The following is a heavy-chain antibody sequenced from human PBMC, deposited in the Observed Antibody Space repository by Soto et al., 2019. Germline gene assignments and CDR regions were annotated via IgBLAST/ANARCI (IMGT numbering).Heavy chain of an antibody. D-gene: IGHD6-13*01. CDR2: ISGSGGST. CDR1: GFSLSNYE. V-gene: IGHV3-23*01. CDR3: AKVPYSSSWYTCYFDY. J-gene: IGHJ4*02. Sequence: GGSLRLSCAASGFSLSNYEMSWVRQAPGKGLEWVSAISGSGGSTYYADSVKGRFTISRDNSKNTLYLQMNSLRAEDTAVYYCAKVPYSSSWYTCYFDYWGQGTLVTVSS.